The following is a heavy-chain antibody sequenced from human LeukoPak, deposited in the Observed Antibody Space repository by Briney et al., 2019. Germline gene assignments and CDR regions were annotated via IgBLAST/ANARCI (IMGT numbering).Heavy chain of an antibody. J-gene: IGHJ5*02. V-gene: IGHV4-61*10. CDR1: GGSVSSVSSY. D-gene: IGHD3-10*01. CDR3: ARDRSPRGWFDP. CDR2: IYYSGST. Sequence: PSETLSLTCTVSGGSVSSVSSYWSWVRQPAGKGLEWIGYIYYSGSTNYNPSLKSRVTISVDTSKNQFSLKLSSVTAADTAVYYCARDRSPRGWFDPWGQGTLVTVSS.